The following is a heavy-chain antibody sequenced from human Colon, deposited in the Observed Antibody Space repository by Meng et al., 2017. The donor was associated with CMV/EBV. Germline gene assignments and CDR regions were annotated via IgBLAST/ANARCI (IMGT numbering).Heavy chain of an antibody. CDR2: IKSKTNGGTT. V-gene: IGHV3-15*01. D-gene: IGHD1-26*01. CDR1: GFTFSNAW. Sequence: SGFTFSNAWMSWVRQAPGKGLEWVGRIKSKTNGGTTDYAAPVKGRFTISRDDSKNTLYLQMNSLKTEDTAVYYCTTDGSLVGATDYWGQGTLVTVSS. J-gene: IGHJ4*02. CDR3: TTDGSLVGATDY.